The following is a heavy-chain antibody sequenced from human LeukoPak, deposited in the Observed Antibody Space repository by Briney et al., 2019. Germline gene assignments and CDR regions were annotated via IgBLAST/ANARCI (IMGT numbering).Heavy chain of an antibody. CDR2: IYTSGST. J-gene: IGHJ1*01. D-gene: IGHD2-21*02. V-gene: IGHV4-61*02. CDR1: GGSISSGSYY. CDR3: ARSSLAYCGGDCYSFEYFQH. Sequence: PSETLSLTCTVSGGSISSGSYYWSWIRQPAGKGLEWIGRIYTSGSTSYNPSLKSRVTISVDTSKNQFSLKLSSVTAADTAVYYCARSSLAYCGGDCYSFEYFQHWGQGTLVTVSS.